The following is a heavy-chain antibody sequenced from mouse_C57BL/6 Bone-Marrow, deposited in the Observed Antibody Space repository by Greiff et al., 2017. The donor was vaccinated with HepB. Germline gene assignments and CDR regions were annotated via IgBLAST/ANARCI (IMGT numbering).Heavy chain of an antibody. D-gene: IGHD1-2*01. CDR1: GYTFTSYW. Sequence: VQLQQSGAELVKPGASVKMSCKASGYTFTSYWITWVKQRPGQGLEWIGDIYPGSGSTNYNEKFKSKATLTVDTSSSTAYMQLSSLTSEDSAVYYCARDGLRPYYAMDYWGQGTSVTVSS. V-gene: IGHV1-55*01. CDR2: IYPGSGST. CDR3: ARDGLRPYYAMDY. J-gene: IGHJ4*01.